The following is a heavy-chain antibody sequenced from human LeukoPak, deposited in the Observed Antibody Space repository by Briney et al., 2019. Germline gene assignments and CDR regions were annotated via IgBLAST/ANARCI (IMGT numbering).Heavy chain of an antibody. V-gene: IGHV4-34*01. CDR2: INHSGST. Sequence: KPSETLSLTCAVYGGSFSGYYWSWIRQPPGKGLEWIGEINHSGSTNYNPSLKSRVTISVDTSKNQFSLKLNSVTAADTAVYYCARCTSTSCYNFDYWGQGTLVTVSS. D-gene: IGHD2-2*02. J-gene: IGHJ4*02. CDR3: ARCTSTSCYNFDY. CDR1: GGSFSGYY.